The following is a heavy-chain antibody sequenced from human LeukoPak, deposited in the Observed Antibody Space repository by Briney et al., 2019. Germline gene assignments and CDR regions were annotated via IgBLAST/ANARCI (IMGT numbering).Heavy chain of an antibody. J-gene: IGHJ6*03. CDR3: ARVPSWKGYMDV. CDR2: ISSSGSTI. D-gene: IGHD1-1*01. CDR1: GFTFSSYA. Sequence: GGSLRLSCAASGFTFSSYAMSWVRQAPGKGLEWVSYISSSGSTIYYADSVKGRFTISRDNAKNSLYLQMSSLRAEDTAVYYCARVPSWKGYMDVWGKGTTVTVSS. V-gene: IGHV3-48*04.